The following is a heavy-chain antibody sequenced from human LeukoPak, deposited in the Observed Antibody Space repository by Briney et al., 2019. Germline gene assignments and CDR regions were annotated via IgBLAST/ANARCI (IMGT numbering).Heavy chain of an antibody. CDR3: ARVESGYSFRHYYYYMDV. D-gene: IGHD3-3*01. CDR1: GGSISSYY. Sequence: SETLSLTCTVSGGSISSYYWSWIRQPPGKGLEWIGYIYYSGSTNYNPSLKSRVTISVDTSKNQFSLKLSSVTAADTAVYYCARVESGYSFRHYYYYMDVWGKGTTVTVSS. J-gene: IGHJ6*03. CDR2: IYYSGST. V-gene: IGHV4-59*01.